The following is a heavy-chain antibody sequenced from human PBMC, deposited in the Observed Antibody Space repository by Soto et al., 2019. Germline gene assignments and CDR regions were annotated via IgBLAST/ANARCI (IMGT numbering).Heavy chain of an antibody. Sequence: SETLSLTCAVYGGSFSGYYWSWIRQPPGKGLEWIGEINHSGSTNYNPSLKSRVTISVDTSKNQFSLKLSSVTAADTAVYYCASVTPRITMVRGVVPVDYWGQGTLVTVSS. CDR3: ASVTPRITMVRGVVPVDY. D-gene: IGHD3-10*01. J-gene: IGHJ4*02. CDR2: INHSGST. CDR1: GGSFSGYY. V-gene: IGHV4-34*01.